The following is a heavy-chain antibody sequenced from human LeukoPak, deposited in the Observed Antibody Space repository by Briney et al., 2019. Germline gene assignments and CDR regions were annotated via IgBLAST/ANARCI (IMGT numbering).Heavy chain of an antibody. V-gene: IGHV1-2*02. Sequence: GASVKVSCKASGYTFTDYYTHWVRQAPGQGLEWMGWINLNSGDTYYAQNFQDRVTMTGDTSISTAYLELSSLRSDDTAVFYCARSYFDVLTNYYMWLAPWGQGTLVTVSS. J-gene: IGHJ5*02. CDR3: ARSYFDVLTNYYMWLAP. CDR1: GYTFTDYY. CDR2: INLNSGDT. D-gene: IGHD3-9*01.